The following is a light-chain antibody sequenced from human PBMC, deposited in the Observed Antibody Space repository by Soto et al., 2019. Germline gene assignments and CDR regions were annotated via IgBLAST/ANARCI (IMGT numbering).Light chain of an antibody. CDR1: QSVSSY. V-gene: IGKV3-11*01. J-gene: IGKJ4*01. Sequence: IGSTLYTDTLYMSLGERATLSCRASQSVSSYLAWYQQKPGQAPRLLIYDASNRATGIPARFSGSGSGTDFTLTISILEPEDFAVYSCQHRSTGPPTFRGGTKVEI. CDR3: QHRSTGPPT. CDR2: DAS.